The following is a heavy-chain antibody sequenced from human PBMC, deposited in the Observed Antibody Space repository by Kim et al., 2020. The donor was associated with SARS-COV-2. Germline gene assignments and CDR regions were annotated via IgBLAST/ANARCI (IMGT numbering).Heavy chain of an antibody. CDR3: ARDPEGYPLPYFDY. CDR1: GFTFSSYA. D-gene: IGHD5-12*01. Sequence: GGSLRLSCAASGFTFSSYAMSWVRQAPGKWLEWVSALIGSGGSTYYADSVKGRFTISRDNSKNTLYLQMNSLRAEDTAVYYCARDPEGYPLPYFDYWGQGTLVTVSS. V-gene: IGHV3-23*01. J-gene: IGHJ4*02. CDR2: LIGSGGST.